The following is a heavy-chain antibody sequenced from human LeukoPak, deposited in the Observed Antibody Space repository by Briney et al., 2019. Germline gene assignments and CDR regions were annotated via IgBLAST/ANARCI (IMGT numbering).Heavy chain of an antibody. Sequence: PSQTLSLTCTVSGGSISSYYWSWIRQPPGKGLEWIGYIYYSGSTNYNPSLKSRVTISVDTSKNQFSLKLSSVTAADTAVYYCAEMGSRRSPPRGWGQGTLVTVSS. CDR1: GGSISSYY. CDR3: AEMGSRRSPPRG. D-gene: IGHD3-10*01. CDR2: IYYSGST. V-gene: IGHV4-59*01. J-gene: IGHJ4*02.